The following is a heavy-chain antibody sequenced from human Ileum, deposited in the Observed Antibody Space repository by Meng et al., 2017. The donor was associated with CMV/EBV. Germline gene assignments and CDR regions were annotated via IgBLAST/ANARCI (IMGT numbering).Heavy chain of an antibody. Sequence: GESLKISCAASGFSFSTYGMHWVRQAPGKGLEWVAFTAYDGSDKYHADSVKGRFTISRDNSKNTLYLQMNSLRAEDTAVYYCARDRDSSGYYFGLDYWGQGTLVTVSS. CDR2: TAYDGSDK. J-gene: IGHJ4*02. CDR1: GFSFSTYG. CDR3: ARDRDSSGYYFGLDY. D-gene: IGHD3-22*01. V-gene: IGHV3-30*02.